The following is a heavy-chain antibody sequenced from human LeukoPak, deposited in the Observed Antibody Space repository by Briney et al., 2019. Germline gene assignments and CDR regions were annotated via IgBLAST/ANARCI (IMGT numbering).Heavy chain of an antibody. CDR1: GFRFDDSA. CDR3: AKGFGRNWVLIRGLDYFES. Sequence: PGGSLRLSCVASGFRFDDSAMHWLRQSQLKGLEWVSGISWDSGSRGSADSVRGRFSVSRDNARNSLFLHLTGLTTEDTAPYFCAKGFGRNWVLIRGLDYFESWGPGTLVTVAS. D-gene: IGHD3-10*01. V-gene: IGHV3-9*01. J-gene: IGHJ4*02. CDR2: ISWDSGSR.